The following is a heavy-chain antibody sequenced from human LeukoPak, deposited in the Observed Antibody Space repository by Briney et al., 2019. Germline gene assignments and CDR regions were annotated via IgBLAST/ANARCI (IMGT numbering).Heavy chain of an antibody. CDR2: VYNDKFT. D-gene: IGHD3-10*01. CDR1: GASISLYY. Sequence: SETLSLTCTVSGASISLYYWSWIRQPPGKGLEWIAYVYNDKFTNYNPSVGSRVTISVDTAKNQFSLKLTSVTAADAAVYYCARHSAGYSGSGRTFDYWGQGTLVTVSS. V-gene: IGHV4-59*08. J-gene: IGHJ4*02. CDR3: ARHSAGYSGSGRTFDY.